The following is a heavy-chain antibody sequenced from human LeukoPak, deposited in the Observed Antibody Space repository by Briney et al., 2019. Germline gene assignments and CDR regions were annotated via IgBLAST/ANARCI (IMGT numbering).Heavy chain of an antibody. Sequence: SVKVSCKAAGGTFSNYGHAISWVRQAPGQGLEWIGGLIPVFGAAKYAQKFQGRVTITTDESTTTAYMEVTGLRSEDTAVYYCARGQRDPGAGAGIDYYYYYMDVWGKGTTVTVSS. J-gene: IGHJ6*03. V-gene: IGHV1-69*05. CDR1: GGTFSNYGHA. CDR2: LIPVFGAA. CDR3: ARGQRDPGAGAGIDYYYYYMDV. D-gene: IGHD6-19*01.